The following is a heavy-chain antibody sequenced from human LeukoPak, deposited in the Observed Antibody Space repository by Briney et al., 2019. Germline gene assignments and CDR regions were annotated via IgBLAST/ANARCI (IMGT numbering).Heavy chain of an antibody. CDR1: GGSISSGGYY. J-gene: IGHJ4*02. D-gene: IGHD3-10*01. CDR2: MYYSGAT. Sequence: SETLSLTCTVSGGSISSGGYYWSWIRQPPGKELEWIGYMYYSGATNYNPSLKSRVTMSIDTSKNQISLKLSSVTAADTAVYYCASQFGLRYFDYWGQGILVAVSS. V-gene: IGHV4-61*08. CDR3: ASQFGLRYFDY.